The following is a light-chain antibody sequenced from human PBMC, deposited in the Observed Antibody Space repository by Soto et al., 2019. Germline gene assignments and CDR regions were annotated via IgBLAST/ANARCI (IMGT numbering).Light chain of an antibody. Sequence: EMVLAQSPGTLSLSPGDRATLSCRASQSFNSRYLAWVQQRPGQAPRLLIYATSSWSADFPDRFSGSGFWPDFTVTFHRLEHAHCAVYYCQQYGIAPWTFGKGNTVAIK. V-gene: IGKV3-20*01. CDR2: ATS. CDR1: QSFNSRY. CDR3: QQYGIAPWT. J-gene: IGKJ1*01.